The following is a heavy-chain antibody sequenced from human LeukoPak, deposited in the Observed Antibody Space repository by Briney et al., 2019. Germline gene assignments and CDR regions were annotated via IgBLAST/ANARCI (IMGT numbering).Heavy chain of an antibody. CDR1: GFIFSSYG. D-gene: IGHD6-19*01. CDR2: IWFDGSNK. J-gene: IGHJ4*02. Sequence: GGSLRLSCAASGFIFSSYGMHWVRQAPGKGLEWVAVIWFDGSNKYYADSVKGRFTISRENSKSTLYLQVNSLRAEDTAVYYGARNELAVAKKGFLDSWGQGTLVTVSS. CDR3: ARNELAVAKKGFLDS. V-gene: IGHV3-33*01.